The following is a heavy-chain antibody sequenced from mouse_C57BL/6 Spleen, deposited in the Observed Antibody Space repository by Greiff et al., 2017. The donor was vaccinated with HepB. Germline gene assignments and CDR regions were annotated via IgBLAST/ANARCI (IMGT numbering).Heavy chain of an antibody. J-gene: IGHJ4*01. Sequence: QVQLQQSGAELVRPGASVKMSCKASGYTFTSYNMHWVKQTPRQGLEWIGAIYPGNGDTSYNQKFKGKATLTVDESSSTAYMQLSSLTSEDSAVYFCARDYGSSTYYAMDYWGQGTSVTVSS. CDR1: GYTFTSYN. CDR2: IYPGNGDT. V-gene: IGHV1-12*01. CDR3: ARDYGSSTYYAMDY. D-gene: IGHD1-1*01.